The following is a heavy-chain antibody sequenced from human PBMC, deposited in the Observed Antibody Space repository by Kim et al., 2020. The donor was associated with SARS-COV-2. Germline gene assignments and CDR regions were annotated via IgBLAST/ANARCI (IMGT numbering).Heavy chain of an antibody. CDR3: ARHSPARHKEGPRFFTMVRGNWFDP. CDR1: GGSISSYY. Sequence: SETLSLTCTVSGGSISSYYWSWIRQPPGKGLEWIGYIYYSGSTNYNPSLKSRVTISVDTSKNQFSLKLSSVTAADTAVYYCARHSPARHKEGPRFFTMVRGNWFDPWGQGTLVTVSS. J-gene: IGHJ5*02. D-gene: IGHD3-10*01. CDR2: IYYSGST. V-gene: IGHV4-59*08.